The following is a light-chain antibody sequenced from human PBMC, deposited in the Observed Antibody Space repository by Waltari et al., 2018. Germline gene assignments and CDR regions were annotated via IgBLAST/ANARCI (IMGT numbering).Light chain of an antibody. CDR1: QTITSH. CDR3: QQSYITPYT. Sequence: DIQMTQAPSSLSASVGDRVTITCRASQTITSHLNWFQQQPGRAPTLLIHTASSLQSGVPSRFSGSGSGTQFTLTISSLQPEDFATYFCQQSYITPYTFGQGTKVEIK. V-gene: IGKV1-39*01. CDR2: TAS. J-gene: IGKJ2*01.